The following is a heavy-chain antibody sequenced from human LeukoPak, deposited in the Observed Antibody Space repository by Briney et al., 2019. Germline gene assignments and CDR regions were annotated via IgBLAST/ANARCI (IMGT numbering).Heavy chain of an antibody. V-gene: IGHV1-69*13. J-gene: IGHJ6*02. D-gene: IGHD3-3*01. CDR3: ARLYDFWSGYYAYYGMDV. Sequence: SVKVSCKASGGTFSSYAISWVRQAPGQGLEWMGGIIPIFGTANYAQKFQGRVTITADETTSTAYMELSSLRSEDTAVYYCARLYDFWSGYYAYYGMDVWGQGTTVTVSS. CDR2: IIPIFGTA. CDR1: GGTFSSYA.